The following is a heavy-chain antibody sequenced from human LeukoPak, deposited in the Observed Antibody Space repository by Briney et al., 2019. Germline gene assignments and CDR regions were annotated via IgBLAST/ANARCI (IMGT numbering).Heavy chain of an antibody. CDR1: GGSISSSSYY. CDR2: IYYSGST. V-gene: IGHV4-39*07. Sequence: SETLSLTCTVSGGSISSSSYYWGWIRQPPGKGLEWIGSIYYSGSTYYNPSLKSRVTISVDTSKNQFSLKLSSVTAADTAVYYCARDDTGGGNWFDPWGQGTLATVSS. J-gene: IGHJ5*02. D-gene: IGHD2-8*02. CDR3: ARDDTGGGNWFDP.